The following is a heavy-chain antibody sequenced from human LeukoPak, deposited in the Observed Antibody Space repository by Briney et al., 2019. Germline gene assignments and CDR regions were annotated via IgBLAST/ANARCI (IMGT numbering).Heavy chain of an antibody. J-gene: IGHJ4*02. CDR2: IYYSGST. CDR1: GGSISSYY. D-gene: IGHD3-22*01. V-gene: IGHV4-59*08. CDR3: ARRDSIGYYNY. Sequence: SETLSLTCTVSGGSISSYYWSWIRQPPGKGLEWIGYIYYSGSTYYNPPLKSRVTISVDTSKNQFSLKVSSVTAAGTAVYYCARRDSIGYYNYWGQGTLVTVSS.